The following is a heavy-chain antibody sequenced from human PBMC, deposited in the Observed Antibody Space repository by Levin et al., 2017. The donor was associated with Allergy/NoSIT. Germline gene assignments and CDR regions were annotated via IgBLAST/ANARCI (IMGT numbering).Heavy chain of an antibody. J-gene: IGHJ4*02. D-gene: IGHD2-15*01. CDR1: GFTFSSYS. Sequence: GGSLRLSCEASGFTFSSYSMNWVRQAPGKGLEWVSYISSNSSTIYYADSVKGRFTISRDNAKNSLYLQMNSLRAEDTAVYYCGRERGGYCSGVTGSDVFDYWGQGTLVTVSS. V-gene: IGHV3-48*01. CDR3: GRERGGYCSGVTGSDVFDY. CDR2: ISSNSSTI.